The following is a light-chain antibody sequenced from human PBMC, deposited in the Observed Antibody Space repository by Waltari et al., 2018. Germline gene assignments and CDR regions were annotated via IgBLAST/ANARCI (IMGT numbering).Light chain of an antibody. J-gene: IGKJ1*01. CDR1: QGIATY. Sequence: DARVTQQSSSLSAAAGDRVTITCRASQGIATYLAWYQQKPGRLPTLLIYDASTLRSGVPPRFRGSGSGTDFTLTITSQQPEDVATYYCQMYNGAPRTFGQGTKVEI. CDR2: DAS. V-gene: IGKV1-27*01. CDR3: QMYNGAPRT.